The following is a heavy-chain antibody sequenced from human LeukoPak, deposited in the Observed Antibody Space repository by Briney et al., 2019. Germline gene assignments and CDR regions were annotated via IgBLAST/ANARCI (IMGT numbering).Heavy chain of an antibody. CDR3: ARPGDYCFDL. Sequence: PGGSLRLSCAASGFTFSRSWMGWVRQAPGKGLEWLANIKQEGTSKYYVDSVVGLFTISRDNAENSVYLKMKGPSPRHAAVYYCARPGDYCFDLWGPGTRVTVSS. CDR1: GFTFSRSW. V-gene: IGHV3-7*02. J-gene: IGHJ4*02. CDR2: IKQEGTSK. D-gene: IGHD2-21*01.